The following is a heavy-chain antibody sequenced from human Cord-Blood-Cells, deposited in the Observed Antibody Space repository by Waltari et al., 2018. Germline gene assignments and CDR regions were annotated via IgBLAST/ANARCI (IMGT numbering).Heavy chain of an antibody. J-gene: IGHJ5*02. Sequence: EVQLVESGGGLVKPGGSLRLSCAASGFTFSSYSMNWLRQAPGKGLEWVSSISSSSSYIYYADSVKGRFTISRDNAKNSLYLQMNSLRAEDTAVYYCARFYSSSNWFDPWGQGTLVTVSS. CDR2: ISSSSSYI. CDR3: ARFYSSSNWFDP. CDR1: GFTFSSYS. D-gene: IGHD6-6*01. V-gene: IGHV3-21*01.